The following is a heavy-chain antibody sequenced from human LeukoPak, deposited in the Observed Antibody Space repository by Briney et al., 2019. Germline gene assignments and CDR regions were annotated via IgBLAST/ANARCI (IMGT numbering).Heavy chain of an antibody. CDR2: INHSGST. V-gene: IGHV4-34*01. D-gene: IGHD2-21*02. CDR1: GGSFSGYY. Sequence: SETLSLTCAVYGGSFSGYYWSWIRQPPGKGLEWIGEINHSGSTNYNPSLKSRVTISVDTSKNQFSLKLSSVTAADTAVYYCARADTVVVTGVPYYFDYWGQGTLVTVSS. CDR3: ARADTVVVTGVPYYFDY. J-gene: IGHJ4*02.